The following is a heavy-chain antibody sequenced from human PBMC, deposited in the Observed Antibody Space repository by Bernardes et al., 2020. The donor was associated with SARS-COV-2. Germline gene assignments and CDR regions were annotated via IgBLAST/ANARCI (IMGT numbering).Heavy chain of an antibody. CDR1: GFTFSIGA. CDR3: AKVIAAAGKGGVCDYYYGMDV. Sequence: GGTLRLSCTASGFTFSIGAMSWVRKAPGKGLEWVSAISRRGGSRCYADSARGRFTISRDNSKNTLYMQMNSLRAEDTAVYYCAKVIAAAGKGGVCDYYYGMDVWGQGTTVTVSS. D-gene: IGHD6-13*01. J-gene: IGHJ6*02. V-gene: IGHV3-23*01. CDR2: ISRRGGSR.